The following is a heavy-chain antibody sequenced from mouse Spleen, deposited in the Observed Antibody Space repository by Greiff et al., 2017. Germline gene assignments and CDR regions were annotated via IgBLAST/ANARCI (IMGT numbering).Heavy chain of an antibody. CDR1: GYTFTSYW. V-gene: IGHV1-87*01. Sequence: VQLQQSGAELARPGASVKLSCKASGYTFTSYWMQWVKQRPGQGLEWIGAIYPGDGDTRYTQKFKGKATLTADKSSSTAYMQLSSLASEDSAVYYCARGITTVAPFDYWGQGTTLTVSS. CDR2: IYPGDGDT. J-gene: IGHJ2*01. D-gene: IGHD1-1*01. CDR3: ARGITTVAPFDY.